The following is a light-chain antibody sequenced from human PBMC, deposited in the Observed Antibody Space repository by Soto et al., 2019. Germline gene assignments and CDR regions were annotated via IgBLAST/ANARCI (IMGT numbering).Light chain of an antibody. CDR2: DAT. CDR3: QQYQSSPST. V-gene: IGKV1-16*01. J-gene: IGKJ4*01. CDR1: QNINSY. Sequence: DIQMTQSPSSLSASVGDRVTIICRASQNINSYLAWFQQKPGKAPKSLIYDATSLESGVPSRFSGSGSGIDFSLTISSLQAEDIATYYCQQYQSSPSTFGGGTKLEIK.